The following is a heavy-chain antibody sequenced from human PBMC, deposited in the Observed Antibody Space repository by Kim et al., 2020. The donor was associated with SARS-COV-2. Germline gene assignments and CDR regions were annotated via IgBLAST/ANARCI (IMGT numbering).Heavy chain of an antibody. D-gene: IGHD6-19*01. J-gene: IGHJ4*02. CDR1: GASISSTNCC. CDR3: ARLSGGWYY. V-gene: IGHV4-39*01. Sequence: SETLSLTCTVSGASISSTNCCWGWIRQPPGKGLEWIGSFYSSGSTYYNPSLKSRVTMSVDTSKNHFSLKLSSVTAADTAIYYCARLSGGWYYGGQGTLVTVSS. CDR2: FYSSGST.